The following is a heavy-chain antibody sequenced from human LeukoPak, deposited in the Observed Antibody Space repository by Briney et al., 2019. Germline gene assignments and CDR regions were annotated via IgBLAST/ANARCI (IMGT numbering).Heavy chain of an antibody. V-gene: IGHV3-21*01. CDR3: ARVSRGSYDAFDI. CDR1: GFTFSSYS. Sequence: GGSLRLSCAASGFTFSSYSMNWVRQAPGKGLEWVSSISSSSSYIYYADSVKGRFTISRDNAKNSLYLQMNSLRAEDTAVYYCARVSRGSYDAFDIWGQGTMVTVSS. J-gene: IGHJ3*02. CDR2: ISSSSSYI. D-gene: IGHD3-10*01.